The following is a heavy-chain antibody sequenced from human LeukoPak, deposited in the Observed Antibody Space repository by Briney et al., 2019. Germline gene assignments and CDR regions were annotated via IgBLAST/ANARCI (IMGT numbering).Heavy chain of an antibody. CDR3: ARDTDGYFDY. CDR1: GFTFSSYG. D-gene: IGHD5-24*01. J-gene: IGHJ4*02. CDR2: IWYDGSNK. Sequence: GGSLRLSCAASGFTFSSYGMHRVRQAPGKGLEWVAVIWYDGSNKYYADSVKGRFTISRDNSKNTLYLQMNSLRAEDTAVYYRARDTDGYFDYWGQGTLVTVSS. V-gene: IGHV3-33*01.